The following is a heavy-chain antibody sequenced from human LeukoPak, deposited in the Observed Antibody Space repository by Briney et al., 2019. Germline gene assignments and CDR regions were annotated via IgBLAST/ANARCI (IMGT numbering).Heavy chain of an antibody. CDR3: ARHFHPRGVSSSWYIWFDP. CDR1: GYSFTSYW. Sequence: GESLKISCKGSGYSFTSYWIGWVRQMPGKGLEWMGIIYPDDSDTRYSPSFQGQVTISADKSISTAYLQWSSLKASDTAMYYCARHFHPRGVSSSWYIWFDPWGQGTLVTVSS. D-gene: IGHD6-13*01. CDR2: IYPDDSDT. J-gene: IGHJ5*02. V-gene: IGHV5-51*01.